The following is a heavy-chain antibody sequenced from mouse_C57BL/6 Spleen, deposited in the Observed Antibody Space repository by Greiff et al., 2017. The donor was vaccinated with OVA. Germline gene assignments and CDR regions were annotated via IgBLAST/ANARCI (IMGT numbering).Heavy chain of an antibody. CDR2: IYPGGGYT. D-gene: IGHD1-1*02. CDR3: ATGNYFDY. V-gene: IGHV1-63*01. CDR1: GYTFTNYW. Sequence: VQLQESGAELVRPGTSVKMSCKASGYTFTNYWIGWAKQRPGHGLEWIGDIYPGGGYTNYNEKFKGKATLTADKSSSTAYMQFSSLTSEDSAIYYCATGNYFDYWGQGTTLTVSS. J-gene: IGHJ2*01.